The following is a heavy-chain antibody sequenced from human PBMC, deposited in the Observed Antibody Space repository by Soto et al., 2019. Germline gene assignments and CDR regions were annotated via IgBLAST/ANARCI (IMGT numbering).Heavy chain of an antibody. V-gene: IGHV1-69*06. J-gene: IGHJ5*02. CDR1: GGTFSSYA. Sequence: SVKVSGKASGGTFSSYAISWVRQAPGQGLEWMGGLIPIFGTANYEQKFQGRVTITADKSTSTAYMELSSLRSEDTAVYYCARDKGVSGSSWNWFDPWGQGTLVTVSS. D-gene: IGHD3-16*01. CDR3: ARDKGVSGSSWNWFDP. CDR2: LIPIFGTA.